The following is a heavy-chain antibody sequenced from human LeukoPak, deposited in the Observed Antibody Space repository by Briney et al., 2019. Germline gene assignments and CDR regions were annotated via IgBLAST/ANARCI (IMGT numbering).Heavy chain of an antibody. CDR2: ISWNSGSI. CDR3: AKAPRIYYYYYGMDV. CDR1: GFTFDDYA. J-gene: IGHJ6*02. Sequence: GRSLRLSCAASGFTFDDYAMPWVRQAPGKGLEGVSGISWNSGSIGYADSVKGRFTISRDNAKNSLYLQMNSLRAEDTALYYCAKAPRIYYYYYGMDVWGQGTTVTVSS. V-gene: IGHV3-9*01. D-gene: IGHD2-15*01.